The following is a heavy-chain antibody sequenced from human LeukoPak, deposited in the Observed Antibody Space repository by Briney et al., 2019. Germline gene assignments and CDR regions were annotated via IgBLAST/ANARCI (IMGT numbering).Heavy chain of an antibody. CDR2: INHSGST. Sequence: KPSETLSLTCAVYGGSFSGYYWSWSRQPPGKGLEWIGEINHSGSTNYNPSLKSRVTISVDTSKNQFSLKLSSVTAADTAVYYCARGRTELAAAGNIDYWGQGTLVTVSS. D-gene: IGHD6-13*01. CDR1: GGSFSGYY. J-gene: IGHJ4*02. CDR3: ARGRTELAAAGNIDY. V-gene: IGHV4-34*01.